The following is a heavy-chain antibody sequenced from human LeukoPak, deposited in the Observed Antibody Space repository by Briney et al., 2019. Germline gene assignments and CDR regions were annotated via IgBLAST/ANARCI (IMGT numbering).Heavy chain of an antibody. V-gene: IGHV4-28*01. D-gene: IGHD6-13*01. Sequence: PSETLSLTCAVSGYSISSSSWWGWIRQPPGKGLEWIGYIYYSGSTYYNPSLKSRVTMSVDTSKNQFSLKLSSVTAVDTGVYYCARNLLGIAVAGSWGQGILVTVSS. CDR3: ARNLLGIAVAGS. J-gene: IGHJ5*02. CDR2: IYYSGST. CDR1: GYSISSSSW.